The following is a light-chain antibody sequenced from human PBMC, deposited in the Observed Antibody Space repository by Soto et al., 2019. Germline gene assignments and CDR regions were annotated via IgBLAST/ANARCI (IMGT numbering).Light chain of an antibody. CDR2: AAS. Sequence: DIQMTQSPSSLSASVVDRVTITFRASQYISDFLNWYQQKPGKAPVILIYAASTLQSGVPSRFTGSRSETNFTLIISSLQPEDFATYYCQQSYTTPLTFGGGTKVDIK. CDR1: QYISDF. CDR3: QQSYTTPLT. V-gene: IGKV1-39*01. J-gene: IGKJ4*01.